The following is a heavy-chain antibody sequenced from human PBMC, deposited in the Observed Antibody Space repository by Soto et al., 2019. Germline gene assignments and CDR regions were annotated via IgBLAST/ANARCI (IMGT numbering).Heavy chain of an antibody. CDR2: IYYSGST. Sequence: SETLSLTCTVSGGSISSSTYYWGWIRQPPGKGLEWIGSIYYSGSTYYNPSLKSRVTISVDTSKNQFSLKLTSVTAADTAVYYCARHDRGYCSSTSCHTDYWGQGTPVTVSS. D-gene: IGHD2-2*02. CDR1: GGSISSSTYY. V-gene: IGHV4-39*01. J-gene: IGHJ4*02. CDR3: ARHDRGYCSSTSCHTDY.